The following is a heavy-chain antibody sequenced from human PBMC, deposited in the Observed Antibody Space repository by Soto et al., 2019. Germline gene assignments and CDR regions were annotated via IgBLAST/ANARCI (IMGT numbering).Heavy chain of an antibody. V-gene: IGHV3-64D*08. CDR1: GFTFSSYA. J-gene: IGHJ5*02. D-gene: IGHD2-2*01. CDR3: VKSGIVVVPAATNLNWFDP. CDR2: ISSNGGST. Sequence: GSLRLSCSASGFTFSSYAMHWVRQAPGKGLEYVSAISSNGGSTYYADSVKGRFTISRDNSKNTLYLQMSSLRAEDTAVYYCVKSGIVVVPAATNLNWFDPWGQGTLVTVSS.